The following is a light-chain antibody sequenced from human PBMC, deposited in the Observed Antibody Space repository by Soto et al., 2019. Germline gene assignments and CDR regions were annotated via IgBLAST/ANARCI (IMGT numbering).Light chain of an antibody. Sequence: QSALTQPASVSGSPGQSIIISCTGTSSDVGDYNYVSWYQQHPGKAPKLMIYDVSNRPSGVSNRFSGSKSGNTASLTISGVQAEDEADYYCSSYTSSSTLGVFGTGTKLTVL. CDR2: DVS. V-gene: IGLV2-14*01. CDR3: SSYTSSSTLGV. J-gene: IGLJ1*01. CDR1: SSDVGDYNY.